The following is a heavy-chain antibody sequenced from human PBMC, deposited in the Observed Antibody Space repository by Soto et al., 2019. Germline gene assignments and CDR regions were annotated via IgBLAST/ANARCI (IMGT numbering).Heavy chain of an antibody. CDR1: GFTFRNYA. Sequence: LRLSCAASGFTFRNYAMNWVRQAPGKGLEWVSGLSGSGTSTYYADSVKGRFTISRDNSRDTLFLQMNSLTADDTAVYYCAKATTNGGWFNPFDSWGQGALVT. D-gene: IGHD6-19*01. J-gene: IGHJ4*02. V-gene: IGHV3-23*01. CDR3: AKATTNGGWFNPFDS. CDR2: LSGSGTST.